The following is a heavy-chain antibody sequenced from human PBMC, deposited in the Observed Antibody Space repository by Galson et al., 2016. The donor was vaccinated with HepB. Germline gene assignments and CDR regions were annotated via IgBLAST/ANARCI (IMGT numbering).Heavy chain of an antibody. CDR1: GFTSGDYA. V-gene: IGHV3-49*03. J-gene: IGHJ4*02. D-gene: IGHD3-22*01. CDR2: IRSKTYGATT. CDR3: PRATKLYYYDSSGYGY. Sequence: SLRLSCAASGFTSGDYAMSWFRQAPGMGLEWVGFIRSKTYGATTEYAASVKGRFSISRDDSNSIAYLQMNSLKTEDTAVYYCPRATKLYYYDSSGYGYWGQGTLVTVSS.